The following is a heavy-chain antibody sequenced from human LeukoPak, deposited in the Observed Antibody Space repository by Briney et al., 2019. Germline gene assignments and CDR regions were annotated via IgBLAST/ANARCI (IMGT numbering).Heavy chain of an antibody. J-gene: IGHJ4*02. CDR3: ARGGGDLKYYDFWSGPRGGIDY. CDR1: GFTFSSYA. CDR2: ISYDGSNK. V-gene: IGHV3-30-3*01. Sequence: GRSLRLSCAASGFTFSSYAMHWVRQAPGKGLEWVAVISYDGSNKYYADSVKGRFTISRDNSKNTLYLQMNSLRAEDTAVYYCARGGGDLKYYDFWSGPRGGIDYWGQGTLVTVSS. D-gene: IGHD3-3*01.